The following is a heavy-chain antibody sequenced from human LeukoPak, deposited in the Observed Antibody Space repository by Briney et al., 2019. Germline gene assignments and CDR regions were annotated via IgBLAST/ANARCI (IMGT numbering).Heavy chain of an antibody. Sequence: ASVKVSCKASGYTFTGYYVHWVRQAPGQGLEWMGWINPNSGGTNYAQKFQGKVTMTRDTSISTAYMELSRLRSDDTAVYYCARVDPHCSGGSCYETRFDPWGQGTLVTVSS. J-gene: IGHJ5*02. CDR1: GYTFTGYY. D-gene: IGHD2-15*01. V-gene: IGHV1-2*02. CDR3: ARVDPHCSGGSCYETRFDP. CDR2: INPNSGGT.